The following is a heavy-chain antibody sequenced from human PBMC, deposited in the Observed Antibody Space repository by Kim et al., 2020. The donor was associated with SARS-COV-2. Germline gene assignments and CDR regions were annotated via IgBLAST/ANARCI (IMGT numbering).Heavy chain of an antibody. CDR3: VKGGVYDIAAAGNSYYYGMDG. D-gene: IGHD6-13*01. J-gene: IGHJ6*02. CDR1: GFTFSSYA. CDR2: ISSIGGST. V-gene: IGHV3-64D*06. Sequence: GGSLRLSCSASGFTFSSYAMHWVRQAPGKGLEYVSAISSIGGSTYYADSVKGRFTISRDNSKNTLYLQMSSLRAEDTAVYYCVKGGVYDIAAAGNSYYYGMDGWGQGATVTVSS.